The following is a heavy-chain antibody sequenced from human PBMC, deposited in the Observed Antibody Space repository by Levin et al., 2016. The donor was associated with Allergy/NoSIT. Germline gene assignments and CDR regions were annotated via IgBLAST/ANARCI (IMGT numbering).Heavy chain of an antibody. V-gene: IGHV3-21*01. J-gene: IGHJ3*02. CDR3: ARGGPQLGASSFNAFDI. CDR2: ISHTTSYI. Sequence: WIRQPPGKGLEWVSSISHTTSYIYYADSVKGRFTISRDNAKNSLYLQMNSLRAEDTAVYFCARGGPQLGASSFNAFDIWGQGTMVTVSS. D-gene: IGHD1-26*01.